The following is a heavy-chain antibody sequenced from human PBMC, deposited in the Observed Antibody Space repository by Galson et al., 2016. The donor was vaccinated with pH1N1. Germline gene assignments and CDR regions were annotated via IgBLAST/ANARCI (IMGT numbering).Heavy chain of an antibody. J-gene: IGHJ4*02. V-gene: IGHV3-7*04. CDR1: GFAFTSYW. CDR2: IKQDGGEE. Sequence: SLRLSCAASGFAFTSYWMSWVRQTPWKGLEWVASIKQDGGEEYYVDSVEGRFTISRDNVKKSLYLQMNSLRVEDTAVYYCTRGFCVSPGCYKFDQWGQGTQVTVSS. CDR3: TRGFCVSPGCYKFDQ. D-gene: IGHD2-2*02.